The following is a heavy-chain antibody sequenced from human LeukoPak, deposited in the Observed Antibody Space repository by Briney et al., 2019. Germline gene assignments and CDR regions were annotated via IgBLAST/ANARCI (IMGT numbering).Heavy chain of an antibody. Sequence: SGTLSLTCTVSGYSITSDYYWGWIRQPPGKGLEWIGSIFGSGSTFYNPSLKSRLTISVDTSKNHFSLKLSSVTAADSAVYYCATALVVASTIFDIWGQGTLVTVSS. CDR3: ATALVVASTIFDI. D-gene: IGHD2-15*01. CDR2: IFGSGST. CDR1: GYSITSDYY. V-gene: IGHV4-38-2*02. J-gene: IGHJ4*02.